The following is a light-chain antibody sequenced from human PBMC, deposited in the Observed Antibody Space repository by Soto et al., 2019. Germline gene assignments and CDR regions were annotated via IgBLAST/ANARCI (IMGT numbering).Light chain of an antibody. Sequence: IVMTQSPGALSVSPGERATLSCRASQNIGNKVGWYQQKPGQAPRLLIYSASDSQAGVPSRFSGSGSGTDFTLIISGLQPEDFATYYCQQSYISPYTFGQGTKVDIK. V-gene: IGKV3-15*01. J-gene: IGKJ2*01. CDR1: QNIGNK. CDR3: QQSYISPYT. CDR2: SAS.